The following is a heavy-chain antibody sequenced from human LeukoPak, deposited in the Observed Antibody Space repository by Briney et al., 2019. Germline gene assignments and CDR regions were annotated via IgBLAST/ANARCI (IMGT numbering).Heavy chain of an antibody. V-gene: IGHV3-30*02. D-gene: IGHD1-26*01. CDR3: ARDQSQVGARNYYYYYYYMDV. CDR2: IRYDGNNK. J-gene: IGHJ6*03. Sequence: QPGGSLRLSCAASGFTFSSYGMHWVRQAPGKGLEWVAFIRYDGNNKYYADSVKGRFTISRDNSKNTLYLQMNSLRAEDTAVYYCARDQSQVGARNYYYYYYYMDVWGKGTTVTISS. CDR1: GFTFSSYG.